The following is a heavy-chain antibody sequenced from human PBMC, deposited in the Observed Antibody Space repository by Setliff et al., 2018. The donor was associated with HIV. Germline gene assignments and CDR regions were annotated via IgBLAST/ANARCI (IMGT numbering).Heavy chain of an antibody. D-gene: IGHD2-15*01. CDR3: ATSPLGYCSGGSCSHYMDV. Sequence: PGESLKISCKGSGYSFSSYWIGWVRQMPGKGLEWMGIIYPGDSDTRYSPSFQGQVTISADKSISTAYLQWSSLKASDTAMYYCATSPLGYCSGGSCSHYMDVCGKGTTVTVSS. CDR2: IYPGDSDT. V-gene: IGHV5-51*01. CDR1: GYSFSSYW. J-gene: IGHJ6*03.